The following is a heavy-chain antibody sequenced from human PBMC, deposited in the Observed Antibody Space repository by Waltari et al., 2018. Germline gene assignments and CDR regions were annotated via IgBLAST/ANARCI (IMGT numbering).Heavy chain of an antibody. CDR1: GFTFSNFW. Sequence: EVQLVESVGGLVQPGGSLRLSCSASGFTFSNFWMHWGRHSPGKGLMWVSRINGDGQIITYADSVKGRFTISRDNAKSTLYLQMNSLRVEDTGLYYCARDRLTPSSPGDNFDHWGQGTLVTVSP. J-gene: IGHJ4*02. V-gene: IGHV3-74*01. CDR3: ARDRLTPSSPGDNFDH. D-gene: IGHD6-6*01. CDR2: INGDGQII.